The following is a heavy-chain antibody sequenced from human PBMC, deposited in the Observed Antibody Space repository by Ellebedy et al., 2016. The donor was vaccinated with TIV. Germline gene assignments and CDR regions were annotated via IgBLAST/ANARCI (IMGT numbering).Heavy chain of an antibody. V-gene: IGHV3-23*01. CDR1: GFTFSSYA. CDR2: ISGSGGDT. J-gene: IGHJ4*02. Sequence: GGSLRLSXAASGFTFSSYAMSWVRQAPGKGLEWVSAISGSGGDTYYADSVKGRFTISRDNSRSTLYLQMNSLRVEDTAVYYCARALFGGHDYWGQGALVTVSS. D-gene: IGHD4-23*01. CDR3: ARALFGGHDY.